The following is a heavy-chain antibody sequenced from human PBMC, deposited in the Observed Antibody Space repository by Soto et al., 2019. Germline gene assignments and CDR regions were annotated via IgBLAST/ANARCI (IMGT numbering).Heavy chain of an antibody. V-gene: IGHV4-31*03. CDR1: GASITSGGYY. J-gene: IGHJ4*02. D-gene: IGHD5-18*01. Sequence: QVQLQESGPGLVEPSQTLSLTCTVSGASITSGGYYWSWIRQHPGKGLEWIGYIYYSGSTYYNPSLKSRVTISVDTSKNQFSLKLSYVTAADTAVYYCERGRYSYGTFDYWGQGTLVTVSS. CDR2: IYYSGST. CDR3: ERGRYSYGTFDY.